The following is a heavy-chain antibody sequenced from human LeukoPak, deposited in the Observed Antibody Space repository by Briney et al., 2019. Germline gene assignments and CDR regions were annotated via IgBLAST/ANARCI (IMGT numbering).Heavy chain of an antibody. CDR3: ARLYSGKIDY. D-gene: IGHD5-12*01. J-gene: IGHJ4*02. CDR1: GYTFTGYY. V-gene: IGHV1-8*03. CDR2: INPNSGNT. Sequence: ASVKVSCKASGYTFTGYYMHWVRQAPGQGLEWMGRINPNSGNTGYAQKFQGRVTITRNTSISTAYMELSSLRSEDTAVYYCARLYSGKIDYWGQGTLVTVSS.